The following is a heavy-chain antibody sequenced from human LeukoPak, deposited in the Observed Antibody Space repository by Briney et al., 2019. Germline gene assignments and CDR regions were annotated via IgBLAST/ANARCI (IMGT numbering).Heavy chain of an antibody. J-gene: IGHJ6*03. D-gene: IGHD2-15*01. CDR2: ISSSSSYI. CDR1: GFTFSSYS. Sequence: GGSLRLSCAASGFTFSSYSMNWVRQAPGKGLEWVSSISSSSSYIYYADSVKGRFTISRDNAKNSLYLQMSSLRAEDTAVYYCARDEYCSGGSCYLGLYYYYMDVWGKGTTVTVSS. V-gene: IGHV3-21*01. CDR3: ARDEYCSGGSCYLGLYYYYMDV.